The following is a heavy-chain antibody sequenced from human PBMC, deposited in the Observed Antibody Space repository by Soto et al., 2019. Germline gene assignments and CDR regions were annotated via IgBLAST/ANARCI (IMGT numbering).Heavy chain of an antibody. J-gene: IGHJ5*02. CDR1: GGSFSGYY. CDR3: ARGKRGIRYYGSGTSGWLDP. Sequence: NPSETLSLTCAVYGGSFSGYYWSWIRQPPGKGLEWIGEINHSGSTNYNPSLKSRVTISVDRSKNQFSLKLTSLTAADTAVYYCARGKRGIRYYGSGTSGWLDPWGQGTLVTVSS. CDR2: INHSGST. V-gene: IGHV4-34*01. D-gene: IGHD3-10*01.